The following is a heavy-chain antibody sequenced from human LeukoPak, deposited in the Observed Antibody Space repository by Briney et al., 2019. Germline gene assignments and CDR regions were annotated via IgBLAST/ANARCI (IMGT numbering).Heavy chain of an antibody. D-gene: IGHD6-19*01. CDR3: AKDLQQWLGEGAFDI. Sequence: GGSLRLSCAASGFTVSSNYMSWVRQAPGKGLEWVSVIYSGGRTYYADSVKGRFTISRDNSKNTLYLQMDSLRAEDTAVYYCAKDLQQWLGEGAFDIWGQGTMVTVSS. J-gene: IGHJ3*02. CDR1: GFTVSSNY. CDR2: IYSGGRT. V-gene: IGHV3-53*01.